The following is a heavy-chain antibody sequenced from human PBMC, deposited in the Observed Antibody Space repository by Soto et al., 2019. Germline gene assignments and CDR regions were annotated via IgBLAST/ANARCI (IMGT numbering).Heavy chain of an antibody. CDR3: SRDIARSNDR. CDR2: INPSDGST. D-gene: IGHD2-8*01. V-gene: IGHV1-46*01. Sequence: ASVKVSCKASGYIFTRYYIHWVRQAPGQGLEWMGIINPSDGSTNYAQTFQGRVTMTMDTSTGTVYMELSSLRSEDTAVYYCSRDIARSNDRWGQGTTVTVSS. CDR1: GYIFTRYY. J-gene: IGHJ6*02.